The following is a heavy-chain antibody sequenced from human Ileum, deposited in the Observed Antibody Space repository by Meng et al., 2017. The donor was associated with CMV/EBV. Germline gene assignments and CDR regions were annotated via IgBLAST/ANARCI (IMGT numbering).Heavy chain of an antibody. CDR1: GFTFSSYA. CDR2: ISGSGGST. D-gene: IGHD3-10*01. V-gene: IGHV3-23*01. J-gene: IGHJ4*02. CDR3: AKEWFGEFFDY. Sequence: GESLKISCAASGFTFSSYAMSWVRQAPGKGLEWVSAISGSGGSTYYADSVKGRFTISRDNSKNTPYLQMNSLRAEDTAVYYCAKEWFGEFFDYWGQGTLVTVSS.